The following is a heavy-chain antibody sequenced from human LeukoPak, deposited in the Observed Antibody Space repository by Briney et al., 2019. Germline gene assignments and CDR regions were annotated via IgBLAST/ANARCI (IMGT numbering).Heavy chain of an antibody. CDR1: GGSISSSTYY. Sequence: PSETLSLTCTVSGGSISSSTYYWGWIRQPPGKGLEWIGSIYYSGSTYYNPPLKSRVAISVDTSKNQFSLKLSSVTAADTAVYYCAHFRGGTFDFWGQGTMVTVSS. D-gene: IGHD3-16*01. V-gene: IGHV4-39*01. CDR2: IYYSGST. CDR3: AHFRGGTFDF. J-gene: IGHJ3*01.